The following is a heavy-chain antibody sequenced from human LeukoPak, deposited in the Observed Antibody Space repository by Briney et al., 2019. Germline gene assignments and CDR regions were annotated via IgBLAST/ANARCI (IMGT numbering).Heavy chain of an antibody. Sequence: SETLSLTCTVSGGSISSGGYYWSWIRQHPGKGLEWIGYIYYSGSTYYNPSLKSRVTISVDTSKNQFSLKLSSVTAADTAVYYCARYIRPKGNFFDYWGQGTLVTVSS. J-gene: IGHJ4*02. V-gene: IGHV4-31*03. CDR2: IYYSGST. CDR3: ARYIRPKGNFFDY. D-gene: IGHD3-10*01. CDR1: GGSISSGGYY.